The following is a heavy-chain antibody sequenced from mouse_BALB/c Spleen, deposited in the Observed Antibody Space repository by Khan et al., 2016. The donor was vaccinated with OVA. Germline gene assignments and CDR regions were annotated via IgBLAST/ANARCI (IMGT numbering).Heavy chain of an antibody. CDR2: IGYSGST. CDR3: AIGWLVSRYPDYFDY. V-gene: IGHV3-2*02. D-gene: IGHD2-14*01. J-gene: IGHJ2*01. Sequence: EVKLVESGPGLLKPSQSLSLTCTVTGYSITSDYAWNWIRQFPGNKLGWMAYIGYSGSTSYNPSLRSRISITRDTSKNQFFLQLNSVTTEDTATYYCAIGWLVSRYPDYFDYWGQGTTLTVSS. CDR1: GYSITSDYA.